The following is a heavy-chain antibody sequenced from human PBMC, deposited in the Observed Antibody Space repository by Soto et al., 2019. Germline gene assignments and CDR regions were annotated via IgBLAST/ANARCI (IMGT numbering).Heavy chain of an antibody. CDR2: LSSDSTSK. CDR3: AREDHSSGPAGTFHH. Sequence: QLQLVESGGGVVQPGGSLRLSCEASGFTFSSSHMHWVRQAPGKGLEWVALLSSDSTSKSYADSVEARLVISRDNSKNTLSLQSISLIPEDTAVDYCAREDHSSGPAGTFHHWGQGTLVTVSS. CDR1: GFTFSSSH. J-gene: IGHJ1*01. D-gene: IGHD6-19*01. V-gene: IGHV3-30*09.